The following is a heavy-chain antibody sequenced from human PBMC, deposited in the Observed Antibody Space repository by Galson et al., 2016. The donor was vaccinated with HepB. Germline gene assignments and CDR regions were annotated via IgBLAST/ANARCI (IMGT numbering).Heavy chain of an antibody. J-gene: IGHJ4*02. Sequence: SVKVSCKASGYTFSSQVITWVRHAPGQGLEWMGWISPYSGNTRFAQSLQGRLTMTTDTSTGTAYMELRSLSSDDSAMYFCARVGRSGWSEFDHWGQGTRVTVSS. V-gene: IGHV1-18*01. CDR2: ISPYSGNT. D-gene: IGHD6-19*01. CDR3: ARVGRSGWSEFDH. CDR1: GYTFSSQV.